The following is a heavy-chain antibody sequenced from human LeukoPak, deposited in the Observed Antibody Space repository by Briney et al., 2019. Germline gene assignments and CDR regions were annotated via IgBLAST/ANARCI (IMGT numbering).Heavy chain of an antibody. Sequence: GRSLRLSCAASRFTFTTYWMHWVRQAPGKGLVWVSRINGDGSSSNYADSVKGRFTIYRDNARNTLYLQMNSLRAEDTALYYCARTSPTSHFDFWGQGTLVTVSS. D-gene: IGHD3-16*01. V-gene: IGHV3-74*01. J-gene: IGHJ4*02. CDR3: ARTSPTSHFDF. CDR1: RFTFTTYW. CDR2: INGDGSSS.